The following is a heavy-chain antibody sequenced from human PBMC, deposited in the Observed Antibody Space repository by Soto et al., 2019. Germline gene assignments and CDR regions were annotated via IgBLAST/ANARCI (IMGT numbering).Heavy chain of an antibody. CDR2: IYYSGAA. D-gene: IGHD6-19*01. CDR3: TDMVGQWLPRY. J-gene: IGHJ4*02. V-gene: IGHV4-39*01. Sequence: SETLSLTCTVSGGSISGSTYYWGWIRQPPGKGLEWIGTIYYSGAAYYNPSLQSRVTISVDTSSNQFFMKLNSVTAADTAVYYCTDMVGQWLPRYWGQGTLVTVSS. CDR1: GGSISGSTYY.